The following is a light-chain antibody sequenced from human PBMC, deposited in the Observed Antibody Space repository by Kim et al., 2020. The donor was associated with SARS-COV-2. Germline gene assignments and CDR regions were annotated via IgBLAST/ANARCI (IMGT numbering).Light chain of an antibody. J-gene: IGKJ1*01. CDR3: QQYNSYPET. V-gene: IGKV1-5*03. Sequence: DIQMTQSPSTLSASVGDRVTITCRASQSISSWLAWYQQKPGKAPKLLIYKASSLESGVPSRFSGSGSGTEFTLTISSLQPDDFATYYCQQYNSYPETFGQGTKVDIK. CDR1: QSISSW. CDR2: KAS.